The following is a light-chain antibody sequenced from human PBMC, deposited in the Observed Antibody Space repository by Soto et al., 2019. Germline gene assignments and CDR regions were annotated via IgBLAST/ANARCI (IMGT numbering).Light chain of an antibody. Sequence: EIVLTQSPGTLSLSPGQRATLSCRASESISRDYLAWYQQRLGQARRLLIYGASSGATGIPDRFSGSGSGTDFTLTISRLEPEDFAIYYCQQYGGVPYTFGQGTKLEIK. CDR3: QQYGGVPYT. V-gene: IGKV3-20*01. CDR2: GAS. J-gene: IGKJ2*01. CDR1: ESISRDY.